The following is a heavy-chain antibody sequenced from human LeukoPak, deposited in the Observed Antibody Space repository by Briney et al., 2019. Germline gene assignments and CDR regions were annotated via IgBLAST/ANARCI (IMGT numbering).Heavy chain of an antibody. CDR3: AKSRGESRGASNY. J-gene: IGHJ4*02. CDR1: GFTFSSYA. D-gene: IGHD1-26*01. CDR2: ISGSGDTT. Sequence: PGGSLRLSCAASGFTFSSYAMNWVRQAPGKGIEWVSFISGSGDTTYYADSVKGRFTISRDSSKNTLYLQMNSLRAEDTAVYYCAKSRGESRGASNYWGQGTLVTVSS. V-gene: IGHV3-23*01.